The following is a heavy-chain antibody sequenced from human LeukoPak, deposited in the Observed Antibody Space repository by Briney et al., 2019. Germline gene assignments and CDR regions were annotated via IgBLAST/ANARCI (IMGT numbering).Heavy chain of an antibody. J-gene: IGHJ3*02. Sequence: SHTLSLPCGICGDSDSSNCAAWNWITQSPSRGLEWLGRTYYRSKWYKDYAVPVKNRITINPDTSKNQFSLQLNSVTPEDTAVYYCARKVVGRAFDIWGQGTMVTVSS. CDR3: ARKVVGRAFDI. V-gene: IGHV6-1*01. CDR1: GDSDSSNCAA. D-gene: IGHD2-15*01. CDR2: TYYRSKWYK.